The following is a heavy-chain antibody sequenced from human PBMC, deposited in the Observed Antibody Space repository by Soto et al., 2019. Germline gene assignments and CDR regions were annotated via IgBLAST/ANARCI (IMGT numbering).Heavy chain of an antibody. D-gene: IGHD6-13*01. CDR3: AKDRRFSSSWYSYYFDY. Sequence: EVQLLASGGGLVQPGGSLRLSCAASGFTFSSYAMSWVRQAPGKGLEWVSAISGSGDSTYYADSVKGRFTISRDNSKNTLFLQMSSLRAEDTAVYYCAKDRRFSSSWYSYYFDYWGQGTLVTVSS. CDR2: ISGSGDST. CDR1: GFTFSSYA. J-gene: IGHJ4*02. V-gene: IGHV3-23*01.